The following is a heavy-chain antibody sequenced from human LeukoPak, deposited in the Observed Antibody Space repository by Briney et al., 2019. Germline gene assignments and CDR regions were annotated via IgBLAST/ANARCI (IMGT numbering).Heavy chain of an antibody. CDR1: GYSFTNYW. V-gene: IGHV5-51*01. D-gene: IGHD3-9*01. Sequence: GESLKISCKGSGYSFTNYWVGWVRQMLGKGLEWMGIMYPGDSDTRYSPSFQGQVTISADKSISTAYLQWSSLKASDTAMYYCARQLGADYDFLTGPYYFDYWGQGTLVTVSS. CDR2: MYPGDSDT. J-gene: IGHJ4*02. CDR3: ARQLGADYDFLTGPYYFDY.